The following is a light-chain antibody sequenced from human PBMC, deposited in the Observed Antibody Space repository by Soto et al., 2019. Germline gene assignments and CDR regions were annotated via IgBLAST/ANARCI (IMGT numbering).Light chain of an antibody. CDR1: QSVSSY. J-gene: IGKJ5*01. Sequence: NVFTQSPATLSFSSGERAALPLGASQSVSSYLAWYQQKPGQAPRLLIYGAYKRATGITDRFSGSGSGTDFTVTISRLEPEDFAMYYCQQYGSSWITVGQGTRLEIK. CDR3: QQYGSSWIT. CDR2: GAY. V-gene: IGKV3-20*01.